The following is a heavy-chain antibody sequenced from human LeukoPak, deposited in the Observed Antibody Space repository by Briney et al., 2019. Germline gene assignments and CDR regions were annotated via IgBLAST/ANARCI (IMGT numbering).Heavy chain of an antibody. V-gene: IGHV1-8*01. Sequence: ASVKVSCKASGYTFTSYDINWVRQATGQGLEWMGWMNPNSGNTGYAQKFQGRVTITADESTSTAYMELSSLRSEDTAVYYCARGTRRIAAAGPYAFDIWGQGTMVTVSS. D-gene: IGHD6-13*01. J-gene: IGHJ3*02. CDR2: MNPNSGNT. CDR3: ARGTRRIAAAGPYAFDI. CDR1: GYTFTSYD.